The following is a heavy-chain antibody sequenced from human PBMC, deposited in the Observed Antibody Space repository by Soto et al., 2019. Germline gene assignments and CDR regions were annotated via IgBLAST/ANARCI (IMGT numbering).Heavy chain of an antibody. Sequence: SETLSLTCTVSGGSISSYYWSWIRQPPGKGLEWIGYIYYSGSTNYNPSLKSRVTISVDTSKNQFSLKLSSVTAADTAVYYCARSAGDFDYWGQGTLVTVSS. CDR3: ARSAGDFDY. V-gene: IGHV4-59*01. CDR2: IYYSGST. J-gene: IGHJ4*02. CDR1: GGSISSYY.